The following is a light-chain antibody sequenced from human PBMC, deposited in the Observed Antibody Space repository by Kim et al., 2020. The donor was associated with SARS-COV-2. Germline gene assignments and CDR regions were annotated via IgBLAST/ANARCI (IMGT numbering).Light chain of an antibody. CDR1: QGVSSA. J-gene: IGKJ5*01. CDR3: QQFNNDPLT. CDR2: VAS. V-gene: IGKV1D-13*01. Sequence: GDRVTITCRASQGVSSALAWYQQKPGKAPKLLIYVASSLESGVPSRFSGSGSGTDFTLTISSLQTEDFATYYCQQFNNDPLTFGQGTRLEIK.